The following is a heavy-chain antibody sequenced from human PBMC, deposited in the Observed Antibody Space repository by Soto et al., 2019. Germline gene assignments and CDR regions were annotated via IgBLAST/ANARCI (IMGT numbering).Heavy chain of an antibody. J-gene: IGHJ4*02. CDR1: GFTFSSYW. Sequence: EVQLVESGGGLVQPGGSLRLSCAASGFTFSSYWMSWVRQAPGKGLEWVANIKQDGSEKYYVDSVKGRFTISRDNAKNSLYPQMNSLRAEDTAVYYCARAEVPTWSIAAAGSFDYWGQGTLVTVSS. V-gene: IGHV3-7*01. CDR3: ARAEVPTWSIAAAGSFDY. CDR2: IKQDGSEK. D-gene: IGHD6-13*01.